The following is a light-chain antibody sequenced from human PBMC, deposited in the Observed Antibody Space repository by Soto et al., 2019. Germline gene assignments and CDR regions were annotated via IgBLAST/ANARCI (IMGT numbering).Light chain of an antibody. J-gene: IGKJ4*01. V-gene: IGKV3-11*01. Sequence: EIVLTQSPATLSLSPGERATLSCRASQSVSSYLAWYQQKPGQAHRLLIYDASNRATGIPARFSGSGSGTDFTLTINSLEPEDCAVYYCQQRSNWPLTFGGGTKVEIK. CDR3: QQRSNWPLT. CDR2: DAS. CDR1: QSVSSY.